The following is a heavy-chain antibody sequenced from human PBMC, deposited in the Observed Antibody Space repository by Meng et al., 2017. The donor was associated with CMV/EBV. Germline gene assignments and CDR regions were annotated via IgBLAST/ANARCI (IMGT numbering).Heavy chain of an antibody. CDR1: GYTLTELS. D-gene: IGHD2-2*01. J-gene: IGHJ6*02. CDR2: FDPEDGET. CDR3: ATVRPAYYYYGMDV. V-gene: IGHV1-24*01. Sequence: ASVKVSCKVSGYTLTELSMHWVRQAPGKGLEWMGGFDPEDGETIYAQKFQGRVTMTEDTSTDTAYMELSSLRSEETAVYYCATVRPAYYYYGMDVWGQGTTVTVSS.